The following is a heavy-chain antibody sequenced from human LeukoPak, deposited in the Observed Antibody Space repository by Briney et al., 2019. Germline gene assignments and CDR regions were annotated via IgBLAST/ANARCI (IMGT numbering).Heavy chain of an antibody. CDR2: INHSGST. CDR3: ARGSSEYYYYYMDV. Sequence: PSETLSLTCAVSGYSISSGYYWGWIRQPPGKGLEWIGEINHSGSTNYNPSLKSRVTISVDTSKNQFSLKLSSVTAADTAVYYRARGSSEYYYYYMDVWGKGTTVTVSS. D-gene: IGHD6-6*01. V-gene: IGHV4-38-2*01. J-gene: IGHJ6*03. CDR1: GYSISSGYY.